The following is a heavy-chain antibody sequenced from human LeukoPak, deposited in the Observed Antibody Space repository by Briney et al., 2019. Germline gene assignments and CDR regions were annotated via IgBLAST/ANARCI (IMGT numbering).Heavy chain of an antibody. Sequence: SVKVSCKASGGTFSSYAISWVRQAPGQGLEWMGGIIPIFGTANYAQKFQGRVTITADESTSTAYMELSSLRSEDTAVYYCARDYYDSSGPLRAEYFQHWGQGTLVTVSS. CDR2: IIPIFGTA. V-gene: IGHV1-69*13. D-gene: IGHD3-22*01. J-gene: IGHJ1*01. CDR1: GGTFSSYA. CDR3: ARDYYDSSGPLRAEYFQH.